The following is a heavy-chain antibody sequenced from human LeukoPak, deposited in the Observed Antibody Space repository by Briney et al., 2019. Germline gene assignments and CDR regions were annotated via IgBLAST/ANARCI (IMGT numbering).Heavy chain of an antibody. CDR1: GGYITTSGHY. V-gene: IGHV4-39*07. CDR3: ARERSSSGGHNWFDP. Sequence: SETLSLTCTVSGGYITTSGHYWGWIRQPPGKGLEWIGSVYYTGVTSTNPFFRSRKSISVDTSKNQFSLNLTSVTAADAAVYYCARERSSSGGHNWFDPWGQGTLVTVSS. D-gene: IGHD4-23*01. CDR2: VYYTGVT. J-gene: IGHJ5*02.